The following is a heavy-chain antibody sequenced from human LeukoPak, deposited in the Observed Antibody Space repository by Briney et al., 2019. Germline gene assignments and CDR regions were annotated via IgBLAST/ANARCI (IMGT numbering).Heavy chain of an antibody. CDR1: GGSISNYY. J-gene: IGHJ4*02. CDR2: IYYSGTT. V-gene: IGHV4-59*01. D-gene: IGHD3-3*01. Sequence: SETLSLTCAVSGGSISNYYWSWIRQPPGKGLEWIGYIYYSGTTNYNPSLKSRVTISADTSKNQFSLKLSSVTAAATAVSFCASSHPLRPPNPYYTPFDYWAQGTLVTVPP. CDR3: ASSHPLRPPNPYYTPFDY.